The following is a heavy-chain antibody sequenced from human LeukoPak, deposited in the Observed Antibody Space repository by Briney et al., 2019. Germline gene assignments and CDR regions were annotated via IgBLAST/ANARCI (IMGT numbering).Heavy chain of an antibody. CDR1: GFTVSSNY. Sequence: PGGSLRLSCVASGFTVSSNYMNWVRQAPGKGLEGVSVMYSGGGTHYADSVQGRFTLSRDNSKSTLYLQMNTLRTEDTAVYYCARGMGAYDAFDVWGQGTMVTVSS. J-gene: IGHJ3*01. CDR3: ARGMGAYDAFDV. D-gene: IGHD1-26*01. V-gene: IGHV3-66*02. CDR2: MYSGGGT.